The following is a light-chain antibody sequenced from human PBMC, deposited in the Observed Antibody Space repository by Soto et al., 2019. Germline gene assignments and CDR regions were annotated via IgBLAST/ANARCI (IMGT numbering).Light chain of an antibody. CDR1: SYNIGSGYD. Sequence: QPVLTQPPSVSGAPGQRVTISCTGISYNIGSGYDVHWYQQLPGTAPKLLIYGNSNRPSGVTDRFSGSKSGTSASLAITGLQAEDEADYYCQSYDSSLSGWVFGGGTKLTVL. V-gene: IGLV1-40*01. CDR2: GNS. J-gene: IGLJ3*02. CDR3: QSYDSSLSGWV.